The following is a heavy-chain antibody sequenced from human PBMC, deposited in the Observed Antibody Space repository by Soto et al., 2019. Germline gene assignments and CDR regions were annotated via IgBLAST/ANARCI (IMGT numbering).Heavy chain of an antibody. D-gene: IGHD4-17*01. CDR2: IHAYNGDT. Sequence: QVQLVQSGAEVKKPGASVKVSCKASGYTFSSYRISWVRQAPGQGPELMGWIHAYNGDTKYAQKFQDRLIMTTNTATSTAYMELRSLTSDDTAVYYCARVDYGDDDYWCHGTLVTVSS. CDR3: ARVDYGDDDY. J-gene: IGHJ4*01. V-gene: IGHV1-18*01. CDR1: GYTFSSYR.